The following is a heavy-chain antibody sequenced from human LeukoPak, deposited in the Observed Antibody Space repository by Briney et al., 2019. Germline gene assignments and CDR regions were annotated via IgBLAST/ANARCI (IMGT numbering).Heavy chain of an antibody. CDR3: AKASPYSSSWSALDS. V-gene: IGHV3-9*01. CDR1: GFTFDDYA. D-gene: IGHD6-13*01. CDR2: ISWNIGSI. Sequence: GGSLRLSCAASGFTFDDYAMHWVRQAPGKGPEGVSGISWNIGSIGYADSVKGRFTISRDNDKNSLYLQMNSLRAEDTALYYCAKASPYSSSWSALDSWGQGTLVTVSS. J-gene: IGHJ4*02.